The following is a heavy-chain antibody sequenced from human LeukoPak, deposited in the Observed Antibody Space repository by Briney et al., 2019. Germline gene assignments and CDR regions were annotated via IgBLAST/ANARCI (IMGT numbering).Heavy chain of an antibody. J-gene: IGHJ5*02. V-gene: IGHV1-69*05. CDR2: IIPIFGTA. D-gene: IGHD1-26*01. Sequence: SVKVSCKASGGTFSSYAISWVRQAPGQGLEWVGGIIPIFGTANYAQKLQGRVTITTDESTSTAYMELSSLRSEDTAVYYCARGQVGATGWFDPWGQGTLVTVSS. CDR1: GGTFSSYA. CDR3: ARGQVGATGWFDP.